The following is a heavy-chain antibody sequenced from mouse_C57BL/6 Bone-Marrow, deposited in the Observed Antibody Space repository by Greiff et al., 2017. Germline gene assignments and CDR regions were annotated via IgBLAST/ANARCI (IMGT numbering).Heavy chain of an antibody. V-gene: IGHV1-63*01. CDR1: GYTFTNYW. CDR2: IYPGGGYT. D-gene: IGHD2-4*01. Sequence: QVQLQQSGAELVRPGTSVKMSCKASGYTFTNYWIGWAKQRPGHGLEWIGDIYPGGGYTSYNEKFKGKATLTADKSSSTAYMQFSSLTSEDSAIYYCARSDDYGEGYYAMDYWGQGTSVTVSS. J-gene: IGHJ4*01. CDR3: ARSDDYGEGYYAMDY.